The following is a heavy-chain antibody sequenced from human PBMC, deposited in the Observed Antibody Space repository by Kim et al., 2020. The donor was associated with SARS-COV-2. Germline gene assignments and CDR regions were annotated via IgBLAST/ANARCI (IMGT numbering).Heavy chain of an antibody. CDR2: INHSGST. D-gene: IGHD2-2*01. CDR3: ARLKSIVVVPAAIGSTNYYGMDV. Sequence: SETLSLTCAVYGGSFSGYYWSWIRQPPGKGLEWIGEINHSGSTNYNPSLKSRVTISVDTSKNQFSLKLSSVTAADTAVYYCARLKSIVVVPAAIGSTNYYGMDVWGQGTTVTVSS. V-gene: IGHV4-34*01. CDR1: GGSFSGYY. J-gene: IGHJ6*02.